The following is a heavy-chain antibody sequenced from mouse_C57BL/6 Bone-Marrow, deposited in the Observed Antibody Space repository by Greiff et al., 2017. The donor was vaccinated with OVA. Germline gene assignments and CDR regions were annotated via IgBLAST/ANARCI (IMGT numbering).Heavy chain of an antibody. Sequence: QVQLQQPGAELVMPGASVKLSCKASGYTFTSYWMHWVKQRPGQGLEWIGEIDPSDSYTNYNQKFKGKSTLTVDKSSSTAYMQLSSLTSEDSAVYYCARAGLCCYWYVEVWGRGKAVTVSS. CDR1: GYTFTSYW. CDR2: IDPSDSYT. J-gene: IGHJ1*03. V-gene: IGHV1-69*01. D-gene: IGHD3-2*02. CDR3: ARAGLCCYWYVEV.